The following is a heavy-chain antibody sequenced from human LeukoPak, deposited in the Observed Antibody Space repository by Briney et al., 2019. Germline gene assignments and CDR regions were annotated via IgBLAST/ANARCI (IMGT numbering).Heavy chain of an antibody. CDR1: GYTFTAYY. J-gene: IGHJ4*02. V-gene: IGHV1-2*02. CDR3: ARDSRGAYNFDF. Sequence: GASVKVSCKASGYTFTAYYIHWLRQAPGQGLEWMGWINPNSGGTKYAQKFQGRVTMTRDTSISTAYMELSSLGSDDTAVYYCARDSRGAYNFDFWGQGTLVTVSS. CDR2: INPNSGGT. D-gene: IGHD3-10*01.